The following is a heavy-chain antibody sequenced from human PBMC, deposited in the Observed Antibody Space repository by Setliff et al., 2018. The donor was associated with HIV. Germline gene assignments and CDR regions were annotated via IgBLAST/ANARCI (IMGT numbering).Heavy chain of an antibody. J-gene: IGHJ3*02. CDR1: GYSFSSYW. Sequence: GESLKISCKGSGYSFSSYWIGWVRQMPGKGLEWMGIIYPGDSDTRYSPSFQGQVTISADKSISTAYLQWSSLKASDTAMYYCARLLPSIAGLKNWLYAFDIWGQGTMVTVSS. CDR2: IYPGDSDT. V-gene: IGHV5-51*01. D-gene: IGHD6-6*01. CDR3: ARLLPSIAGLKNWLYAFDI.